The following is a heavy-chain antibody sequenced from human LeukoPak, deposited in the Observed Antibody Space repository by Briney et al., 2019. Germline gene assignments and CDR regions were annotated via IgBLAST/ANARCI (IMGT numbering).Heavy chain of an antibody. CDR3: ARDRSTTHFDY. CDR1: GFTFSTHT. J-gene: IGHJ4*02. CDR2: IWYDGSNT. Sequence: PGGSLRLSCVASGFTFSTHTMNWVRQAPGKGLEWVAMIWYDGSNTYYADSVKGRFTISRDNSKNTLFLQMDSLRAEDTAVYYCARDRSTTHFDYWGQGTLVTVSS. D-gene: IGHD5/OR15-5a*01. V-gene: IGHV3-33*08.